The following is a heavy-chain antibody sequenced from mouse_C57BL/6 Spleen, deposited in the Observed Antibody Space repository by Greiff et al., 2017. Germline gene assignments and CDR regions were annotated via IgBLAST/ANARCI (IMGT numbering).Heavy chain of an antibody. V-gene: IGHV14-1*01. J-gene: IGHJ4*01. D-gene: IGHD1-1*01. CDR3: TIITTVVAPTAMDY. CDR2: IDPEDGDT. Sequence: EVQLQESGAELVRPGASVKLSCTASGFNIKDYYMHWVKQRTEQGLEWIGRIDPEDGDTEYAPKFQGKATMTAETSSHTAYLQIRSLTSEDTAVYYCTIITTVVAPTAMDYWGQGTSVTVSS. CDR1: GFNIKDYY.